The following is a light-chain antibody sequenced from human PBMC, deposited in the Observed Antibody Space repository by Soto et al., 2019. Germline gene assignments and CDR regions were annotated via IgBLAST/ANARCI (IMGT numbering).Light chain of an antibody. J-gene: IGKJ3*01. CDR1: QGISSY. V-gene: IGKV1-9*01. CDR3: QQLDSYPS. CDR2: AAS. Sequence: DIQLTQSPSFLSASVGDRVTITCRASQGISSYLAWYQQKPGKAPKLLIYAASTLQIGVPSRFSGSGSGAEFTLTISSLQPEDFATYYCQQLDSYPSFGPGTEVDIK.